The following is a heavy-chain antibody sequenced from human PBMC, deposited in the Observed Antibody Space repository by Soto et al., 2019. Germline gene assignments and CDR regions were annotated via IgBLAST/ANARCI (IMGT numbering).Heavy chain of an antibody. D-gene: IGHD3-10*01. V-gene: IGHV4-39*01. J-gene: IGHJ4*02. Sequence: PSETLSLTCSVSGGSISSSSYYWGWIRQPPGKGLEWIGSIYYSGSTYYNPSLKSRVTISVDTSKNQFSLKLSSVTAADTAVYYCARLRAMVRGVTFDYWGQGTLVTVS. CDR2: IYYSGST. CDR1: GGSISSSSYY. CDR3: ARLRAMVRGVTFDY.